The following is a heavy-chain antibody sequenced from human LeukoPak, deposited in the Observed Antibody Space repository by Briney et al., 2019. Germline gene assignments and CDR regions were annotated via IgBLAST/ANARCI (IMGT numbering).Heavy chain of an antibody. J-gene: IGHJ5*02. D-gene: IGHD6-19*01. CDR2: IIPIFGTA. V-gene: IGHV1-69*13. Sequence: SVKVSCKASGGTLSSYAISWVRQAPGQGLEGVGGIIPIFGTANYAQKFQGRVTITADESTSPAYMELSSLRSDDTAVYYCARESVAGKRFDPWGQGTLVTVSS. CDR3: ARESVAGKRFDP. CDR1: GGTLSSYA.